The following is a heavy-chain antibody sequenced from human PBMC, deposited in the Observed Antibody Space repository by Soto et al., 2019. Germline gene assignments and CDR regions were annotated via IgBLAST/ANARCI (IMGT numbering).Heavy chain of an antibody. J-gene: IGHJ6*02. CDR2: IDPSDSYT. CDR3: ASGFWSGYCLPYYCMDV. D-gene: IGHD3-3*01. CDR1: GYSFTSYW. V-gene: IGHV5-10-1*01. Sequence: GESLKISCKGSGYSFTSYWISWVRQMPGKGLEWMGRIDPSDSYTNYSPSFQGHVTISADKSISTAYLQWSSLKASDTAMYYCASGFWSGYCLPYYCMDVWGQGTTVTVSS.